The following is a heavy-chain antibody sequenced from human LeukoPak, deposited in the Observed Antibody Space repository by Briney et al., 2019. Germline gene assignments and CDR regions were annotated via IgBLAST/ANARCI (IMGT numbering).Heavy chain of an antibody. CDR2: INAGNGNT. Sequence: ASVKVSCKASGGTFSSYAISWVRQAPGQRLEWMGWINAGNGNTKYSQKFQGRVTTTRDTSASTAYMELSSLRSEDTAVYYCAGGTALFDYWGQGTLVTVSS. CDR1: GGTFSSYA. D-gene: IGHD1-1*01. J-gene: IGHJ4*02. CDR3: AGGTALFDY. V-gene: IGHV1-3*01.